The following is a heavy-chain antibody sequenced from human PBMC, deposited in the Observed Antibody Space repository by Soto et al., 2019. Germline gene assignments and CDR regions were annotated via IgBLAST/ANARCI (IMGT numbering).Heavy chain of an antibody. Sequence: HPGGSLRLSCAPSVFIFIRHGMHWVRQAPGKGLEWVALIWYDGSKKNYADSVKGRFTISRDNSKNTLYLQMDSLRADDTAVYYCARDLSYGSLDFDYWGQGTLVTVSS. CDR1: VFIFIRHG. V-gene: IGHV3-33*01. J-gene: IGHJ4*02. D-gene: IGHD5-18*01. CDR2: IWYDGSKK. CDR3: ARDLSYGSLDFDY.